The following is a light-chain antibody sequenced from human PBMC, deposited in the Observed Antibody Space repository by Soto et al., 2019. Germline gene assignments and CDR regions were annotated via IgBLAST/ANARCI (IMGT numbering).Light chain of an antibody. CDR1: QSVSSY. CDR2: GAS. CDR3: QQRSNWPPKVT. V-gene: IGKV3-11*01. Sequence: EIVLTQSPATLSLSPGERATLSCRASQSVSSYLAWYQQKPGQAPRLLIYGASNRATGIPARFSGSGSGTDFTLTISILEPEDFAVYYCQQRSNWPPKVTFGGGTKVEIK. J-gene: IGKJ4*01.